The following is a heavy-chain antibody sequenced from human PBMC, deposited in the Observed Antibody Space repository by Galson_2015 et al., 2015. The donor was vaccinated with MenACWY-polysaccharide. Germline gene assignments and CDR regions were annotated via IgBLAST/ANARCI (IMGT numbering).Heavy chain of an antibody. Sequence: SLRLSCAASGFIFTNYWMSWVRQAPGKGLEWVANIKADGSEKHYVDSMKGRFTISRDNAKNSVYLQMDSLRVEDTAVYHCARIGYSSSGFDFWGQGTLVTVSS. V-gene: IGHV3-7*01. CDR3: ARIGYSSSGFDF. J-gene: IGHJ4*02. CDR1: GFIFTNYW. D-gene: IGHD6-6*01. CDR2: IKADGSEK.